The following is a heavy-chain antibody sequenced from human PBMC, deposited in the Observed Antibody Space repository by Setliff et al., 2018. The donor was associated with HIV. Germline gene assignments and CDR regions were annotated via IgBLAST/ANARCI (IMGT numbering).Heavy chain of an antibody. CDR3: AKDYYDFVWGSSLAY. CDR2: ISGSGGST. CDR1: GFTFSSYA. V-gene: IGHV3-23*01. J-gene: IGHJ4*02. Sequence: GESLKISCAASGFTFSSYAMSWVRQAPGKGLEWVPAISGSGGSTYYADSVKARFTISSDNSKNTLYLQMNSLRAEDTAVYYCAKDYYDFVWGSSLAYWGQGTLVTVSS. D-gene: IGHD3-16*01.